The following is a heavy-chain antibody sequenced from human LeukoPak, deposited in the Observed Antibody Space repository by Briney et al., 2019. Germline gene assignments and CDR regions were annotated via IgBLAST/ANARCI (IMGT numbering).Heavy chain of an antibody. CDR3: ATLNGPLFEY. D-gene: IGHD2-8*01. J-gene: IGHJ4*02. Sequence: VGALRVSCAAPGCTFCKYLMSCVRQGLGEGLGWGTSIHQHGNEKYIVVSVRGRFTISRDNAKNSLYLQMSSLRAEDTAVYYCATLNGPLFEYWGQGTLVTVSS. CDR1: GCTFCKYL. V-gene: IGHV3-7*01. CDR2: IHQHGNEK.